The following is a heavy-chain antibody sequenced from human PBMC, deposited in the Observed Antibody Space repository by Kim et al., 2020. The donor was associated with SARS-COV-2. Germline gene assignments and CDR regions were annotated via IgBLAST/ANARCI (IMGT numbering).Heavy chain of an antibody. D-gene: IGHD3-9*01. Sequence: LKSRVTISVDTSKNQFSLKLSSVTAADTAVYYCARQGTYYDILTGSFDYWGQGTLVTVSS. J-gene: IGHJ4*02. V-gene: IGHV4-39*01. CDR3: ARQGTYYDILTGSFDY.